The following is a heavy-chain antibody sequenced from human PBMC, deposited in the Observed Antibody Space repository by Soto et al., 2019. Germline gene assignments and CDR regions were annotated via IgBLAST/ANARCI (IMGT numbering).Heavy chain of an antibody. V-gene: IGHV4-30-4*01. J-gene: IGHJ5*02. Sequence: PSETLSLTCTVSGGSISSGDYYWSWIRQPPGKGLEWIGYIYYSGSTYYNPSLKSRVTISVDMSRNQFSLKLSSVTVADTAVYYCAGTILGEGIFAPWGQGTLVTVS. D-gene: IGHD3-16*01. CDR2: IYYSGST. CDR1: GGSISSGDYY. CDR3: AGTILGEGIFAP.